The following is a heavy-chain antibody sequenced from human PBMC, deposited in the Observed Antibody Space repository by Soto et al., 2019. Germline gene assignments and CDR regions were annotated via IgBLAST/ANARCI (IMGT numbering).Heavy chain of an antibody. V-gene: IGHV3-30*18. Sequence: QVQLVESGGGVVQPGRSLRLSCAASGFTFSSYGMHWVRQAPGKGLEWVAVISYDGSNKYYADSVKGRFTISRDNSKNTLYLQMNSLRAEDTAVYSCANMPPDIVVVLAAMYAFDIWGQGTMVTVSS. J-gene: IGHJ3*02. CDR1: GFTFSSYG. CDR3: ANMPPDIVVVLAAMYAFDI. CDR2: ISYDGSNK. D-gene: IGHD2-2*01.